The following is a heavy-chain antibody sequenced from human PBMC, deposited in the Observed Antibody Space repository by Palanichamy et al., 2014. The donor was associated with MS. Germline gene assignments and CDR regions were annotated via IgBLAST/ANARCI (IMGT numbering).Heavy chain of an antibody. V-gene: IGHV3-7*01. Sequence: EVQLVESGGGLVXPGGSLRLSCAASEFTFSNYWMSWVRQAPGKGLESVAHIKPDGSDKYYVDSVKGRFTISRDNAKNLLYLQMDTLRDEDTAVYYCAREGPAPGALHYWGQGTLVTVSS. J-gene: IGHJ4*02. CDR2: IKPDGSDK. CDR1: EFTFSNYW. D-gene: IGHD6-13*01. CDR3: AREGPAPGALHY.